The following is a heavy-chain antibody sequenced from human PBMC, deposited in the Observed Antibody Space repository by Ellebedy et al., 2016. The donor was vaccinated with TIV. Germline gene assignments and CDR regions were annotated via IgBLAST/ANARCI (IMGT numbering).Heavy chain of an antibody. CDR1: GFSFRNYW. V-gene: IGHV3-7*01. J-gene: IGHJ5*02. D-gene: IGHD4-17*01. CDR3: ARRASYGDYAVQVNSWFDT. Sequence: PGGSLRLSCAASGFSFRNYWMGWVRQAPGKGLEWVANIYQDGSEKYYVDSVKGRFTVSRDNAQNSLYLQMNSLRVEETAVYYCARRASYGDYAVQVNSWFDTWGRGTLVTVSS. CDR2: IYQDGSEK.